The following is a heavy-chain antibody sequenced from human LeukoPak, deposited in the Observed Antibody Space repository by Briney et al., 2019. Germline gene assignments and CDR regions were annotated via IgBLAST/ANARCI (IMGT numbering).Heavy chain of an antibody. Sequence: GGSLRLSCETSGFTFSSYSMNWVRQAPGKGLEWVSFISGSSSIIRYADSVKGRFTISRDNAKNSLFLQMNSLRAEDTAVYYCAREKGSSWSDWGQGTLVTVSS. J-gene: IGHJ4*02. V-gene: IGHV3-48*04. CDR3: AREKGSSWSD. CDR1: GFTFSSYS. D-gene: IGHD6-13*01. CDR2: ISGSSSII.